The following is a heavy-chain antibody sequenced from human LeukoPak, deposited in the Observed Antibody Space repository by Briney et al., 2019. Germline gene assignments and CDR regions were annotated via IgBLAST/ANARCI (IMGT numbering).Heavy chain of an antibody. V-gene: IGHV4-34*01. CDR2: INHSGST. Sequence: SETLSLTCAVYGGSFSGYYWSWIRQPPGKGLEWIGEINHSGSTNYNPSLKSRVTISVDTSKSQFSLKLSSVTAADTAVYYCARGLMVRGVIENYYYYYGMDVWGQGTTVTVSS. D-gene: IGHD3-10*01. J-gene: IGHJ6*02. CDR1: GGSFSGYY. CDR3: ARGLMVRGVIENYYYYYGMDV.